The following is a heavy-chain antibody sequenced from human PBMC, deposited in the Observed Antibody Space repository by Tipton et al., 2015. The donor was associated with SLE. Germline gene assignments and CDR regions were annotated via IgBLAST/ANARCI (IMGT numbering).Heavy chain of an antibody. Sequence: TLSLTCTVSGDSISTFFWSWVRQPAGKGLEWIGDIYTSASGSTNYNPSLRSRVMMSVDTSKNQVSLKLSSVTAADTAVYYCARDSSLYYSDSSGVGYVFDIWGQGTMVAVSS. CDR1: GDSISTFF. CDR2: IYTSASGST. D-gene: IGHD3-22*01. CDR3: ARDSSLYYSDSSGVGYVFDI. J-gene: IGHJ3*02. V-gene: IGHV4-4*07.